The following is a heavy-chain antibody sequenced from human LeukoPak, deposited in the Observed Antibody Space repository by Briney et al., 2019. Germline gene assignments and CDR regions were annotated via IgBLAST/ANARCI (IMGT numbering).Heavy chain of an antibody. CDR2: IRSKTDGGAT. V-gene: IGHV3-15*01. J-gene: IGHJ4*02. CDR3: ARDRYCTTTRCSDY. Sequence: GGSLRLSCAASGFPFSNAYMSWVRQAPGKGLEWVGRIRSKTDGGATDSAAPVKGRFTISRDDSKNTVYLQLNSLKTEDTAVYYCARDRYCTTTRCSDYWGQGTLVTVPS. CDR1: GFPFSNAY. D-gene: IGHD2-2*01.